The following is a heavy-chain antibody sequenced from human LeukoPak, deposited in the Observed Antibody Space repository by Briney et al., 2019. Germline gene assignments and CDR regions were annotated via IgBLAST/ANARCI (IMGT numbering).Heavy chain of an antibody. V-gene: IGHV3-7*01. CDR2: INQDGSEK. CDR1: GLTFSSYW. D-gene: IGHD2-2*03. Sequence: GGSLRLSCAASGLTFSSYWMSWVRQAPGKGLEWVANINQDGSEKYYVDSVRGRFTISRDNAKNSLYLQMNSPRAEDTAVYYCARDAMDIVVVPAAIYYYYYMAVWGKGTTVTISS. J-gene: IGHJ6*03. CDR3: ARDAMDIVVVPAAIYYYYYMAV.